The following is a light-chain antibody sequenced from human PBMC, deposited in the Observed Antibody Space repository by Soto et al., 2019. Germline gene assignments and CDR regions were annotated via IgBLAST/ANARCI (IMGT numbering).Light chain of an antibody. CDR3: QQRSNWPPSWT. J-gene: IGKJ1*01. CDR1: QSVSSY. Sequence: EIVLTQSPATLSLSPGERATLSCRASQSVSSYLAWYQQKPGQAPRLLIYDASNRATGIPARFSGSGSWTDFTLTISSLEPEDFAVYYCQQRSNWPPSWTFGQGTKVEIK. V-gene: IGKV3-11*01. CDR2: DAS.